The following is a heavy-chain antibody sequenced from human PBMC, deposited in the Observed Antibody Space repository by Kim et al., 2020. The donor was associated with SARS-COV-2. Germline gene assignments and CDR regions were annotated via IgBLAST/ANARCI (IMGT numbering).Heavy chain of an antibody. J-gene: IGHJ4*01. CDR2: IYYSGST. Sequence: SETLSLTCTVSGGSSSSGSYYWGWIRQHPGKGLEWIGYIYYSGSTYYNPSLKSRVTISVDTSKNQFSLKLSSVTAADTAVYYCARLRRAWGVVGRSDYF. CDR1: GGSSSSGSYY. V-gene: IGHV4-31*03. D-gene: IGHD2-2*01. CDR3: ARLRRAWGVVGRSDYF.